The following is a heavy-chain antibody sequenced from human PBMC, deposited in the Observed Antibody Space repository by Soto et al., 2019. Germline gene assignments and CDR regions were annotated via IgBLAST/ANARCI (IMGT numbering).Heavy chain of an antibody. Sequence: GGSLRLSCAASGFTFSSCGMHWVRQAPGKGLEWVAVISYDGSNKYYADSVKGRFTISRDNAKKSLYLQMNSLRAEDTAVYYCARSSGGSGKLWNYYGMDVWGQGTTVTVSS. J-gene: IGHJ6*02. V-gene: IGHV3-30*03. CDR1: GFTFSSCG. D-gene: IGHD3-10*01. CDR3: ARSSGGSGKLWNYYGMDV. CDR2: ISYDGSNK.